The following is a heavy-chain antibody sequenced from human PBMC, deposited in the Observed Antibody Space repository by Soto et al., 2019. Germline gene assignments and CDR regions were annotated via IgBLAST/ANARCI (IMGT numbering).Heavy chain of an antibody. CDR3: ARVGGDDFGDSGGFDY. J-gene: IGHJ4*02. CDR1: GGSIRDYF. D-gene: IGHD4-17*01. V-gene: IGHV4-59*01. Sequence: QVQLQESGPGLVKPSETLSLTCTVSGGSIRDYFWTWIRQPPGKGLEWIGYIYYSGRTNYNPSLTSRVSISVDTSKNHCSLQLRSVTAADTAVYYCARVGGDDFGDSGGFDYWGQGTLVTVSS. CDR2: IYYSGRT.